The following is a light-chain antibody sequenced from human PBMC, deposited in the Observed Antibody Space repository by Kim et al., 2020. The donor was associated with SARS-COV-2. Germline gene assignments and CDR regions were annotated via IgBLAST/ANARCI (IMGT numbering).Light chain of an antibody. J-gene: IGLJ1*01. CDR2: EVS. V-gene: IGLV2-8*01. CDR3: SSYAGSNNV. CDR1: SSDVGGYNY. Sequence: PGQSVTISCTGTSSDVGGYNYVSWYQPHPGKAPKLMIYEVSKRPSGVPDRFSGSKSGNTASLTVSGLQAEDEADYYCSSYAGSNNVFGTGTKVTVL.